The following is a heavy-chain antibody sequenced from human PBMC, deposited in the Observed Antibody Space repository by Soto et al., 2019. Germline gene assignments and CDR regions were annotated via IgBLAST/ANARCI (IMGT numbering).Heavy chain of an antibody. V-gene: IGHV1-69*06. CDR1: GGTFSSYA. CDR3: GKERRGSGWFVCNY. Sequence: QVQLVQSGAEAKKPGSSVKVSCKTSGGTFSSYAISWVRQAPGQGLEWMGGIVPLFRTTNYAQKFQGRVTITADTSTYTVYMELSGLRSGDTAVYYCGKERRGSGWFVCNYWGQGVLVTVSS. J-gene: IGHJ4*02. D-gene: IGHD6-19*01. CDR2: IVPLFRTT.